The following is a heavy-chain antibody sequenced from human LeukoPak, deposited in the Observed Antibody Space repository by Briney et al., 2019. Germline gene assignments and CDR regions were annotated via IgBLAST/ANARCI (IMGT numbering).Heavy chain of an antibody. Sequence: GGSLRLSCAASGFTFSSYSMNWVRQAPGKGLEGVSSISSSSSYIYYADSVKGRFTISRDNAKNSLYLQMNSLRAEDTAVYYCARGLSYDFWSGYYSPDAFDIWGQGTMVTVSS. V-gene: IGHV3-21*01. CDR1: GFTFSSYS. CDR2: ISSSSSYI. D-gene: IGHD3-3*01. CDR3: ARGLSYDFWSGYYSPDAFDI. J-gene: IGHJ3*02.